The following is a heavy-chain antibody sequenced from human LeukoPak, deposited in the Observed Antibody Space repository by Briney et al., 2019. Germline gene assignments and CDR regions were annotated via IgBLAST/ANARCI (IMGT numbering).Heavy chain of an antibody. V-gene: IGHV3-21*01. J-gene: IGHJ5*02. CDR1: GFTFSSYS. CDR3: ARRGGYCSSTSCYRVRTPWFDP. CDR2: ISSSSSYI. D-gene: IGHD2-2*01. Sequence: AGGSLRLSCAASGFTFSSYSMNWVRQAPGKGLEWVSSISSSSSYIYYADSVEGRFTISRDNAKNSLYLQMNSLRAEDTAVYYCARRGGYCSSTSCYRVRTPWFDPWGQGTLVTVSS.